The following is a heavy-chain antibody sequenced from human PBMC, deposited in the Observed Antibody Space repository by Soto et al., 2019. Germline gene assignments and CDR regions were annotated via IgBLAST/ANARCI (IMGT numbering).Heavy chain of an antibody. D-gene: IGHD6-13*01. V-gene: IGHV3-23*01. CDR3: AKDFAGQPFFDY. CDR1: GFTFSSYA. CDR2: ISGSGGST. J-gene: IGHJ4*02. Sequence: EVQLLESGGGLVQPGGSLRLSWAASGFTFSSYAMSWVRQAPGKGLEWVSAISGSGGSTYYADSVKGRFTISRDNSKNTLYLQMNSLRAEDTAVYYCAKDFAGQPFFDYWGQGTLVTVSS.